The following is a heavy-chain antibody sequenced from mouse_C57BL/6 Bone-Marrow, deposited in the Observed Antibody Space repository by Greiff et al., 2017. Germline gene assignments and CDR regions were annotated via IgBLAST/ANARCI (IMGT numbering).Heavy chain of an antibody. CDR2: IHPNSGST. CDR3: ARSGLRRDWYFDV. J-gene: IGHJ1*03. CDR1: GYTFTSYW. D-gene: IGHD2-2*01. Sequence: QVQLQQPGAELVKPGASVKLSCKASGYTFTSYWMHWVKQRPGQGLEWIGMIHPNSGSTNYNEKFKSKATLTVDKSSSTAYMQLSSLTSEDSAVYYCARSGLRRDWYFDVWGTGTTVTVSS. V-gene: IGHV1-64*01.